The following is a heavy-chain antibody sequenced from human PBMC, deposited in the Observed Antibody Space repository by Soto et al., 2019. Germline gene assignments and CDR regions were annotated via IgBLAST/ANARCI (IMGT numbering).Heavy chain of an antibody. D-gene: IGHD6-13*01. V-gene: IGHV4-31*03. CDR3: ARDQQGIAAAGRFDP. J-gene: IGHJ5*02. Sequence: QVQLQESGPGLVKPSQTLSLTCTVSGGSISSGGYYWSLIRQHPGKGLEWIGYIYYSGSTYYNPSLKSRVTISVDTSKNQFSLKLSSVTAADTAVYYCARDQQGIAAAGRFDPWGQGTLVTVSS. CDR2: IYYSGST. CDR1: GGSISSGGYY.